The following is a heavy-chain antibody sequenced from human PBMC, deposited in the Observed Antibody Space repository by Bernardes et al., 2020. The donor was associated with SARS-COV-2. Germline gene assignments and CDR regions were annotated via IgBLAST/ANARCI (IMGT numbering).Heavy chain of an antibody. J-gene: IGHJ4*02. CDR3: AKDGVLGSTGLDY. Sequence: GGSLRLSCAASGLSFSNYGMHWVRQAPGKGLEWVAVIWYDGSKRYYRDSVKGRFTISRDNSKNTLYLQMNSLRAEDTAVYYCAKDGVLGSTGLDYWGQGTLVTVSS. CDR1: GLSFSNYG. D-gene: IGHD3-16*01. V-gene: IGHV3-33*06. CDR2: IWYDGSKR.